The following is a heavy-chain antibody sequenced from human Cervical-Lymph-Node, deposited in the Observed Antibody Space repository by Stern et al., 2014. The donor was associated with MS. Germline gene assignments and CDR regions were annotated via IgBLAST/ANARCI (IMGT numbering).Heavy chain of an antibody. J-gene: IGHJ4*02. CDR1: GFTVSSNY. V-gene: IGHV3-66*01. CDR2: IYSGGST. Sequence: VQLLESGGGLVQPGGSLRLSCAASGFTVSSNYMTWVRQAPGTGLEWVSVIYSGGSTYYTDSVKGRFTLSRDNSKNTLYLQMNDLRVADSAVYYCARERGNWSGYDYWGQGTLVTVSS. D-gene: IGHD3-3*01. CDR3: ARERGNWSGYDY.